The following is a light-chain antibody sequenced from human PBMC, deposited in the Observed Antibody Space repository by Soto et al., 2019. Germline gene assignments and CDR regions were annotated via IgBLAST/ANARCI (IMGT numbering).Light chain of an antibody. Sequence: DIPMPQSPSSLSASVGDRVSITCRASQSISSYLNWYQQKPGKAPKLLIYAASSLQSGVPSRFSGSGSGTDFTLTISSLQPEDFATYYCQQSYSTPITFGQGTRLEIK. CDR2: AAS. V-gene: IGKV1-39*01. CDR3: QQSYSTPIT. CDR1: QSISSY. J-gene: IGKJ5*01.